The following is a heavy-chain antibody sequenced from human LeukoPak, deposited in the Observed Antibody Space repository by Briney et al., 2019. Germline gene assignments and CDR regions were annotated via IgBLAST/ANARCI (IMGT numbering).Heavy chain of an antibody. CDR2: IYYSGST. CDR1: GGSISSYY. D-gene: IGHD1-20*01. J-gene: IGHJ4*02. CDR3: ARDQLANWNDERGFDY. Sequence: SETLSLTCTVSGGSISSYYWSWIRQPPGKGLEWIGYIYYSGSTNYNPSLKSRVTISVDTSKNQFSLKLSSVTAADTAVYYCARDQLANWNDERGFDYWGQGTLVTVSS. V-gene: IGHV4-59*01.